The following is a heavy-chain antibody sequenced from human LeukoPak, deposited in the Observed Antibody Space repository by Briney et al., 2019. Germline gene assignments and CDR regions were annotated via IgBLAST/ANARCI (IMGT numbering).Heavy chain of an antibody. CDR1: GFTFSSYS. CDR3: AREISWGSDYFGY. J-gene: IGHJ4*02. V-gene: IGHV3-48*04. CDR2: ISSSSSTI. Sequence: GGSLRLSCAASGFTFSSYSMNWVRQAPGKGLEWVSYISSSSSTIYYADSVKGRFTISRDNAKNSLYLQMNSLRAEDTAVYYCAREISWGSDYFGYWGQGTLVTVSS. D-gene: IGHD7-27*01.